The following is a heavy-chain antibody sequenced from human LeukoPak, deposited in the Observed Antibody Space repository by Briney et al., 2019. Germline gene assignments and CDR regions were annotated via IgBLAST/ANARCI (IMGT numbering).Heavy chain of an antibody. V-gene: IGHV4-59*08. D-gene: IGHD1-26*01. CDR2: IYYTGST. CDR3: ARHGPYLGRLGWFDP. J-gene: IGHJ5*02. Sequence: SETLSLTCTVSGGSISSYYWSWIRQPPGKGLEWIGYIYYTGSTNYNPSLKSRVTISVETSKNQFSLNLSSVTAADTAVYYCARHGPYLGRLGWFDPWGQGTLVTVSS. CDR1: GGSISSYY.